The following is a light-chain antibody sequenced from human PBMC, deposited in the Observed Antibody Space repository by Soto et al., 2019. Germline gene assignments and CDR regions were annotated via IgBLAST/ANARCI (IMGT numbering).Light chain of an antibody. CDR2: GVS. V-gene: IGKV3-15*01. Sequence: EIVMTQSPATLSVSPGERATLSCRASQSVSSKLAWFQQKPGQAPSLLIYGVSTRAIGVPVRFSGSGSGTEFTLTINSLQSEDFEVYYCQQYNNWHHTFGKGTKVDIX. J-gene: IGKJ2*01. CDR3: QQYNNWHHT. CDR1: QSVSSK.